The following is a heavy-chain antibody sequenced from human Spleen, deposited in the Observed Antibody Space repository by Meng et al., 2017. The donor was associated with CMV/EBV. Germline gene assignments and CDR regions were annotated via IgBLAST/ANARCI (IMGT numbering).Heavy chain of an antibody. D-gene: IGHD6-6*01. CDR3: ARDHIAARPFDY. Sequence: SETLSLTCTVSGGSISTSSYYWGWIRQPPGKGLEWIGSIHYSGNTYYNPSLKSRVTISADTSKNHFSLRLSSVTAADTAVYYCARDHIAARPFDYWGQGTLVTVSS. CDR2: IHYSGNT. V-gene: IGHV4-39*02. CDR1: GGSISTSSYY. J-gene: IGHJ4*02.